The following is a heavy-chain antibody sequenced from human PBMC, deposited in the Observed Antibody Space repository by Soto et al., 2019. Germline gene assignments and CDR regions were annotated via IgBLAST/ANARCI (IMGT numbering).Heavy chain of an antibody. J-gene: IGHJ6*02. CDR2: ISSSSSYI. CDR3: AREGPDYWNIASYYYYGMDV. V-gene: IGHV3-21*01. Sequence: PGGSLRLSCAASGFTFSSYSMNWVRQAPGKGLEWVSSISSSSSYIYYADSVKGRFTISRDNAKNSLYLQMNSLRAEDTAVYYCAREGPDYWNIASYYYYGMDVWGQGTTVTVSS. D-gene: IGHD1-1*01. CDR1: GFTFSSYS.